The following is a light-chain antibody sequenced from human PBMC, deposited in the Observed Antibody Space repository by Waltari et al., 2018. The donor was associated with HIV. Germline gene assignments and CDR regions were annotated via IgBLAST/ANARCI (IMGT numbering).Light chain of an antibody. Sequence: QSALTQPAPVSGSPGPSITISCTGTRTDVGAYNYVHWYQLHPGKAPKLMSYDVSNRPSGVSDRFSGSKSANTASLTISGLQAEDEAHYYCSSYTSSSTVVFGGGTKLTVL. V-gene: IGLV2-14*03. J-gene: IGLJ2*01. CDR1: RTDVGAYNY. CDR3: SSYTSSSTVV. CDR2: DVS.